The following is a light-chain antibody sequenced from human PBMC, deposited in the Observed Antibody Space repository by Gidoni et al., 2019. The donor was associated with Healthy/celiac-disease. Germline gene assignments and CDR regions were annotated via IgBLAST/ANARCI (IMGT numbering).Light chain of an antibody. CDR1: SSNLGNNY. V-gene: IGLV1-51*02. CDR2: ENN. J-gene: IGLJ2*01. CDR3: GTWDSSLSAEVV. Sequence: QSVLTQPPSVSAAPGQKVTISCSGSSSNLGNNYVSCYQQLPGPAPKLLIYENNKPPSGIPDRFSGSKSGTSATLGITGLQTGDEADYYCGTWDSSLSAEVVFGGGTKLTVL.